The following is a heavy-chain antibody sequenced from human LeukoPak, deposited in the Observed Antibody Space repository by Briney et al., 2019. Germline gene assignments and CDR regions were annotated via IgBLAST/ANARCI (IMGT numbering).Heavy chain of an antibody. Sequence: GGSLRLSCAASGFTFSSYAMSWVREAPGKGLEWVSAISGSGGSTYYADSVKGRFTISRDNSKNTLYLQMNSLRAEDTAVYYCAKSLKGSGWLYYYYYYGMDVWGQGTTVTVSS. CDR3: AKSLKGSGWLYYYYYYGMDV. V-gene: IGHV3-23*01. D-gene: IGHD6-19*01. J-gene: IGHJ6*02. CDR1: GFTFSSYA. CDR2: ISGSGGST.